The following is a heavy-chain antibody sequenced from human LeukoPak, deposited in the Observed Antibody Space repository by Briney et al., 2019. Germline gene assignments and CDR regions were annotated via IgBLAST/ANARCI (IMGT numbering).Heavy chain of an antibody. CDR3: ARADGVKALVDP. CDR2: IYSGGST. V-gene: IGHV3-66*01. Sequence: GGSLRLSCAASGFTVSSNYMSWVRQAPGKGLEWVSVIYSGGSTYYADSVKGRFTISRGNSKNTLYLQMNSLRAEDTAVYYCARADGVKALVDPWGQGTLVTVSS. D-gene: IGHD2-8*01. J-gene: IGHJ5*02. CDR1: GFTVSSNY.